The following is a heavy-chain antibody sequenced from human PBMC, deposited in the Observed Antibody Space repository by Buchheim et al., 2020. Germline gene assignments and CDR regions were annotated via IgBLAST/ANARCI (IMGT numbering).Heavy chain of an antibody. CDR3: ARDSLEGSYFDY. V-gene: IGHV3-48*03. Sequence: EVQLVEPGGGLVQPGGSLRLSCAASGFTFSSYEMNWVRQAPGKGLEWVSYISSSGSTIYYADSVKGRLTIYSDNAKSSLYLQMNSLRAEDTAVYYCARDSLEGSYFDYWGQGTL. CDR2: ISSSGSTI. CDR1: GFTFSSYE. J-gene: IGHJ4*02.